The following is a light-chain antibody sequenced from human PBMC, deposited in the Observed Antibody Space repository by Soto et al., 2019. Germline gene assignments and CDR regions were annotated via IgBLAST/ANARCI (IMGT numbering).Light chain of an antibody. Sequence: QSALTQPASVSGSPGQSITNSCTGTSSDVGGYNYVSWYQHHPGKAPKLMIYDVSNRPSGVSNRFSGSKSGNTASLTISGLQTEDEADYYCSSYTSSSTLFGGGTKLTVL. CDR1: SSDVGGYNY. CDR2: DVS. J-gene: IGLJ2*01. CDR3: SSYTSSSTL. V-gene: IGLV2-14*03.